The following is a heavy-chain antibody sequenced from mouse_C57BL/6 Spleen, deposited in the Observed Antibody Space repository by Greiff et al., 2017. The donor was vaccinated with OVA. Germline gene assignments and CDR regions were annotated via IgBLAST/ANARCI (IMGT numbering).Heavy chain of an antibody. Sequence: VQRVESGAELVRPGASVTLSCKASGYTFTDYEMHWVKQTPVHGLEWIGAIDPETGGTAYNQKFKGKAILTADKSSSTAYMELRSLTSEDSAVYYCTRHPYYFDYWGQGTTLTVSS. V-gene: IGHV1-15*01. CDR3: TRHPYYFDY. J-gene: IGHJ2*01. CDR2: IDPETGGT. CDR1: GYTFTDYE.